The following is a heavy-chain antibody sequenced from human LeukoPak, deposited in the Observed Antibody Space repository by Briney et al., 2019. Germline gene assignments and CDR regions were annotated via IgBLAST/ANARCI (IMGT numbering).Heavy chain of an antibody. Sequence: KPSETLSLTCTVSGGSISSYYWSWIRQPPGKGLEWIGYIYYSGSTNYNPSLKSRVTISVDTSKNQFSLKLSSVTAADTAVYYCASLPITIFGVDYYFDYWGQGTLVTVSS. D-gene: IGHD3-3*01. V-gene: IGHV4-59*08. CDR2: IYYSGST. J-gene: IGHJ4*02. CDR1: GGSISSYY. CDR3: ASLPITIFGVDYYFDY.